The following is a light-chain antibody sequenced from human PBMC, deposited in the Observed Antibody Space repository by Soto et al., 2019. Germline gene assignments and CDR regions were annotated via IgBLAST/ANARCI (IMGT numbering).Light chain of an antibody. CDR1: QSISSY. J-gene: IGKJ2*01. V-gene: IGKV1-39*01. CDR2: AAS. CDR3: QQSYSNPYT. Sequence: DIQMTQSPSSLSASVGERVTITCRASQSISSYLNWYQQKPGKAPKLLIYAASSLQSGVPSRFSGSGSGTDFTLTISSLQPEDFATYYCQQSYSNPYTFGQGTKLEIK.